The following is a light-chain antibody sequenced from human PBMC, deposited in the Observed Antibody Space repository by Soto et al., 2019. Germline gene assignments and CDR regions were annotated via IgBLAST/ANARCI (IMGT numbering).Light chain of an antibody. CDR2: EVS. CDR1: SSDVCGYNY. Sequence: QSVLTQPASVSGSPGQSITISCTGSSSDVCGYNYVSWYQHHPGKAPKLILYEVSNRPSGVSNRFSGSKSGITASLTISGLRAEDEADYYCNSYTITSTYVFGSGTKVTVL. V-gene: IGLV2-14*01. J-gene: IGLJ1*01. CDR3: NSYTITSTYV.